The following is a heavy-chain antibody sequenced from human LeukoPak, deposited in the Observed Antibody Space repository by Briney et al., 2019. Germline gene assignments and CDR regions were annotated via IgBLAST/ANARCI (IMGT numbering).Heavy chain of an antibody. CDR3: ARGVGIAAAGTGRYFDY. Sequence: SETLSLTYTVSGGSISSYYWSWIRQPPGKGLEWIGYIYYSGSTNYNPSLKSRVTISVDTSKNQFSLKLSSVTAADTAVYYCARGVGIAAAGTGRYFDYWGQGTLVTVSS. V-gene: IGHV4-59*01. D-gene: IGHD6-13*01. J-gene: IGHJ4*02. CDR2: IYYSGST. CDR1: GGSISSYY.